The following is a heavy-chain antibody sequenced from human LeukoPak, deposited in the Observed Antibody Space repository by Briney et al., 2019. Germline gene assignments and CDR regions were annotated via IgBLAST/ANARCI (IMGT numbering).Heavy chain of an antibody. CDR2: INPNSGGT. Sequence: GASVKVSCKASGYTFTGYYMHWVRQAPGQGLEWMGWINPNSGGTNYAQKLQGRVTMTTDTSTSTAYMELRSLRSDDTAVYYCARVRYIYYGMDVWGQGTTVTVSS. CDR1: GYTFTGYY. V-gene: IGHV1-2*02. J-gene: IGHJ6*02. D-gene: IGHD5-12*01. CDR3: ARVRYIYYGMDV.